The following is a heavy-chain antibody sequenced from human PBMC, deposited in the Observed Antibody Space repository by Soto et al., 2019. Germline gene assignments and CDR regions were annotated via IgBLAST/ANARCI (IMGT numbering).Heavy chain of an antibody. CDR1: GGSIKSSSYY. J-gene: IGHJ3*02. CDR2: IYYSGST. CDR3: ARHVFRVVGSSFDI. Sequence: QLQLQESGPGLVKPSETLSLTCTVSGGSIKSSSYYWGWIRQPPGKGLEWIGSIYYSGSTYYNPSLKSRVTISVDTSKNQFSLKLSSVTAADTAVYYCARHVFRVVGSSFDIWGQETMVTVSS. V-gene: IGHV4-39*01. D-gene: IGHD1-26*01.